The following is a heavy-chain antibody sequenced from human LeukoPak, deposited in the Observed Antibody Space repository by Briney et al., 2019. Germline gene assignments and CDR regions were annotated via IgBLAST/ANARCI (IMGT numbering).Heavy chain of an antibody. Sequence: PGGSLSLSCVVSGFTVSSNYMSWVRQAPGKGLEWVAIISYVGSNKDYADSVKGRFTISRDNSKNTLYLQMNSLRAEDTAVYYCAKDLLCSSTSCYGTGYFDSWGQGALVTVSS. V-gene: IGHV3-30*18. CDR1: GFTVSSNY. CDR2: ISYVGSNK. J-gene: IGHJ4*02. D-gene: IGHD2-2*01. CDR3: AKDLLCSSTSCYGTGYFDS.